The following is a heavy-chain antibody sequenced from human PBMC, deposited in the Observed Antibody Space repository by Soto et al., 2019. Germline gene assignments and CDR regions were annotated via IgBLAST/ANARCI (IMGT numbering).Heavy chain of an antibody. J-gene: IGHJ4*02. CDR2: INSDGSST. V-gene: IGHV3-74*01. CDR1: GFTFSTFW. CDR3: ARDFEY. Sequence: EVQLVESGGGLVQPGGSLRLSCEASGFTFSTFWMHWVRQAPGKGLVWVSRINSDGSSTNYADSVKGRVTISRDNAKNTLYLQLNSLRPEDTAVYYCARDFEYWGQRTLVTVSS.